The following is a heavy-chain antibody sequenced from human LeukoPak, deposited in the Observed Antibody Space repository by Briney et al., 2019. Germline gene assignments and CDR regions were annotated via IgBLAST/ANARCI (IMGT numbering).Heavy chain of an antibody. CDR2: IKQDGSEK. V-gene: IGHV3-7*01. D-gene: IGHD1-26*01. Sequence: PGGSLRLSCAASGFTFSSYSMNWVRQAPGKGLEWVANIKQDGSEKYYVDSVKGRFTISRDNAKNSLYLQMNSLRAEDTAVYYCARRKASIVGATRGVDYWGQGTLVTVSS. CDR1: GFTFSSYS. J-gene: IGHJ4*02. CDR3: ARRKASIVGATRGVDY.